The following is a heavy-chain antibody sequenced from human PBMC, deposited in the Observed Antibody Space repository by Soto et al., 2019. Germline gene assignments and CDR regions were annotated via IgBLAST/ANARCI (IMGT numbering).Heavy chain of an antibody. CDR1: GGTFSSYA. CDR3: AVGRVVPAARPRYYSDGMDV. CDR2: IIPIFGTA. Sequence: QVQLVQSGAEVTKPGSSVKVSCKASGGTFSSYAISWVRQAPGQGLEWMGGIIPIFGTANYAQKFQGRVTIAADESTSTAYMELSSLRAEDTAVYYCAVGRVVPAARPRYYSDGMDVWGQGTTVTVSS. J-gene: IGHJ6*02. V-gene: IGHV1-69*01. D-gene: IGHD2-2*01.